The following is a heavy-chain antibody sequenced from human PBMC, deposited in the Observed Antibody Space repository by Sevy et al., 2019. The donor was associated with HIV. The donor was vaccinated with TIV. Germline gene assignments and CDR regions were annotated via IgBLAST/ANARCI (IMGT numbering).Heavy chain of an antibody. V-gene: IGHV4-38-2*01. Sequence: GSLRLSCAVSDYSISSGYYWGWIRQPPGKGLEWLGSIHHSGSIYYNPSLNSRVTISVDTSKNQFSLKLHSVTAADTAVYYCARGGSIVTARDYFDHWGQGVLVTVSS. D-gene: IGHD1-26*01. CDR2: IHHSGSI. CDR3: ARGGSIVTARDYFDH. CDR1: DYSISSGYY. J-gene: IGHJ4*02.